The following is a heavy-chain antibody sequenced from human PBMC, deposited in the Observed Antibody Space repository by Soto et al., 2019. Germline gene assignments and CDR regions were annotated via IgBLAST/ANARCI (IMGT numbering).Heavy chain of an antibody. CDR3: ARDTVEQRDFWSGPRAYYYGMDV. V-gene: IGHV3-74*01. CDR2: INSDGSST. D-gene: IGHD3-3*01. J-gene: IGHJ6*02. CDR1: GFTFSSYW. Sequence: GGSLRLSCAASGFTFSSYWMHWVRQAPGKGLVWVSRINSDGSSTSYADSVKGRFTISRDNAKNTLYLQMNSLRAEDTAVYYCARDTVEQRDFWSGPRAYYYGMDVWGQGTTVTVSS.